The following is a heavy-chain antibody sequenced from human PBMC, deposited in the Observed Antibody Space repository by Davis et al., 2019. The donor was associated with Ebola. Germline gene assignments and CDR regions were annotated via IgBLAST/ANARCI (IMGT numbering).Heavy chain of an antibody. Sequence: GESLKISCAASGFTFSSYAMGWVRQAPRKGLEWVSAISGSGGSTYYADSVKGRFTISRDNSKNTLYLQMNSLRAEDTAVYYCARESLADAFDIWGQGTMVTVSS. V-gene: IGHV3-23*01. CDR1: GFTFSSYA. CDR2: ISGSGGST. J-gene: IGHJ3*02. CDR3: ARESLADAFDI.